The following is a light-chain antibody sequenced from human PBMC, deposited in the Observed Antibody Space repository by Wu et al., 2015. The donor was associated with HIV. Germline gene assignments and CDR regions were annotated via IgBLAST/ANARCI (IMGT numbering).Light chain of an antibody. CDR3: QQRST. V-gene: IGKV3-11*01. CDR2: DAS. J-gene: IGKJ3*01. CDR1: QDIGTSY. Sequence: DIVLTQSPGTLSLSPGGRATLSCRASQDIGTSYLAWYQQRPGQAPRLLIYDASNRATGIPARFSGSGSGTDFTLTISSLEPEDFAVYYCQQRSTFGPGTKVDIK.